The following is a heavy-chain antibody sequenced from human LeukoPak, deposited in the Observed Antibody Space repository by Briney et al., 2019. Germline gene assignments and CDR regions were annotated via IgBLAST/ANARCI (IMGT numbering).Heavy chain of an antibody. CDR2: ISAYNGDT. J-gene: IGHJ4*02. D-gene: IGHD3-22*01. CDR1: GYTFTSYG. V-gene: IGHV1-18*01. Sequence: ASVKVSCKASGYTFTSYGINWVRQAPGQGLEWMGWISAYNGDTNYAQKLQGRVTMTTDTSTSTAYMELRSLRSDDTAVYYCARAPIVVVITTGGGDYWGQGTLVTVSS. CDR3: ARAPIVVVITTGGGDY.